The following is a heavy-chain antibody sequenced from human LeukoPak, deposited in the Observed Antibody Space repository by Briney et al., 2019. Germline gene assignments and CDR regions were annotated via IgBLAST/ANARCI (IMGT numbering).Heavy chain of an antibody. CDR3: ARDRVGATDYFDY. J-gene: IGHJ4*02. CDR2: ISYDGSNK. Sequence: GGSLRLSCTASGFTFGDYAMSWIRQAPGKGLEWVAVISYDGSNKYYADSVKGRFTISRDNFKNTLYLQMNSLRAEDTAVYYCARDRVGATDYFDYWGQGTLVTVSS. V-gene: IGHV3-30-3*01. D-gene: IGHD1-26*01. CDR1: GFTFGDYA.